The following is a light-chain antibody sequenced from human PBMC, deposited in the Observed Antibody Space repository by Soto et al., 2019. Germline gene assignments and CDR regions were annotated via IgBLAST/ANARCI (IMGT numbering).Light chain of an antibody. J-gene: IGKJ4*01. CDR1: QGIGDT. Sequence: EVVMTQSPATLSVSPGEGVTLSCRASQGIGDTLAWYQRKPGQAPRLLIYGASTRATGIPARFSGSGSGTEFILTISSLQSEDFAVYYCQQYHKWPLTFGGGTKVDIK. CDR2: GAS. CDR3: QQYHKWPLT. V-gene: IGKV3-15*01.